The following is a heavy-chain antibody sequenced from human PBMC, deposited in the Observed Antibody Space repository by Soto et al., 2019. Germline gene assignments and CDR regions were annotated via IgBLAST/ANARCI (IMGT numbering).Heavy chain of an antibody. CDR2: ISYDGSNK. CDR1: GFTFSSYA. D-gene: IGHD6-13*01. V-gene: IGHV3-30-3*01. CDR3: ARPNKAIAAADPYYFDY. J-gene: IGHJ4*02. Sequence: QVQLVESGGGVVQPGRSLRLSCAASGFTFSSYAMHWVRQAPGKGLEWVAVISYDGSNKYYADSVKGRFTISRDNSKNTLYLQMNSLRAEDTAVYYCARPNKAIAAADPYYFDYWGQGTLVTVSS.